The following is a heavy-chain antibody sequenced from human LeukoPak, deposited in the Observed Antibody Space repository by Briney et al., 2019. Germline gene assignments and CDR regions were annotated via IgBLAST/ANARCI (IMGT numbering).Heavy chain of an antibody. V-gene: IGHV6-1*01. J-gene: IGHJ5*02. D-gene: IGHD1-1*01. CDR3: ARERTGFDP. CDR2: TYYRSKWYN. Sequence: SQTLSLTCAISGDSVSSNSAAWNWLRQTPSRGLEWLGRTYYRSKWYNDYALSVKSRITINPDTSNNQFSLQLNSMTPEDTAVYYCARERTGFDPWGQGTLVTVSS. CDR1: GDSVSSNSAA.